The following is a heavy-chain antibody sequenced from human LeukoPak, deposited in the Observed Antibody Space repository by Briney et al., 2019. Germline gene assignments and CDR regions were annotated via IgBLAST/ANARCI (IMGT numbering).Heavy chain of an antibody. D-gene: IGHD3-3*01. Sequence: PGGSLRLSCAASAFTFSTYGMHWVRQAPGKGLEWVAFIRFDGSDAYYADSVKGRLTISRDNSKNTLFLQMHSLRAEDTAVYYCAKDGFDFWGAFPRFYHYMDVWGQGTTVTVSS. CDR2: IRFDGSDA. J-gene: IGHJ6*03. CDR1: AFTFSTYG. CDR3: AKDGFDFWGAFPRFYHYMDV. V-gene: IGHV3-30*02.